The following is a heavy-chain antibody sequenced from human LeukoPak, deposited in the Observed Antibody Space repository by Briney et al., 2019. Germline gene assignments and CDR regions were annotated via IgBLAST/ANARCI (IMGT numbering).Heavy chain of an antibody. D-gene: IGHD3-22*01. J-gene: IGHJ3*02. V-gene: IGHV1-18*01. Sequence: ASVKVSCKASGYTFTSYGISWVRQAPGQGLEWMGLISAYNGNTNYAQKLQGRVTMTTDTSTSTAYMELRSLRSDDTAVYYCARDQRYYDSSGYKIGDAFDIRGQGTMVTVSS. CDR2: ISAYNGNT. CDR1: GYTFTSYG. CDR3: ARDQRYYDSSGYKIGDAFDI.